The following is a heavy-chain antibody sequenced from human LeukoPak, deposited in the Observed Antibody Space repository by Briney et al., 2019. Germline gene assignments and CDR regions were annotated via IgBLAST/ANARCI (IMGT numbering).Heavy chain of an antibody. Sequence: GGSLRLSCGASGFTFSSYGMHWVRQAPGKGLEWVAFIRYDGSNKYYADSVKGRFTISRDNSKNTLYLQMNSLRAEDTAVYYCAKDFGLVGANYFDYWGQGTLVTVSS. CDR2: IRYDGSNK. D-gene: IGHD1-26*01. V-gene: IGHV3-30*02. J-gene: IGHJ4*02. CDR1: GFTFSSYG. CDR3: AKDFGLVGANYFDY.